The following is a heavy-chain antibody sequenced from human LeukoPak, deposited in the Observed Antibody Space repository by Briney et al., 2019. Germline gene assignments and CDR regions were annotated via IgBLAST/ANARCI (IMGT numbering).Heavy chain of an antibody. CDR3: AKWGDYDVLTGYCVSDF. Sequence: PGASLRLSCAASGFIFSNYAMYWVRQAPGKGLEWVSAISGRSGSTYYADSVKGRFTISRDSSKNTLYLQMNSLRADDTAVYYCAKWGDYDVLTGYCVSDFWGQGTLVTVSS. CDR1: GFIFSNYA. V-gene: IGHV3-23*01. D-gene: IGHD3-9*01. J-gene: IGHJ4*02. CDR2: ISGRSGST.